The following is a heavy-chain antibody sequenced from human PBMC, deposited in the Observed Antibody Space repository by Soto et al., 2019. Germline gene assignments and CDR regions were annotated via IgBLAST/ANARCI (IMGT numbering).Heavy chain of an antibody. CDR3: ARGGYNYPNWFDP. V-gene: IGHV4-59*01. CDR2: ISYGGSI. CDR1: GDSISSYY. D-gene: IGHD5-18*01. J-gene: IGHJ5*02. Sequence: SETLSLTCTVSGDSISSYYWSWIRQTPGKGLECIGSISYGGSIKYNPSLKSRVTISVDTSKNQFSLNLRSVTAADTAVYYCARGGYNYPNWFDPWGQGTLVTVSS.